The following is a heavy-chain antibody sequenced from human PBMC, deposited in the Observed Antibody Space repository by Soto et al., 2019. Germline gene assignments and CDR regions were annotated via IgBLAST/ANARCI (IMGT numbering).Heavy chain of an antibody. J-gene: IGHJ4*02. CDR2: ISSSSSYI. CDR3: ARVGPRYSYAQGHFDY. V-gene: IGHV3-21*01. CDR1: GFTFSSYS. Sequence: GGSLRLSCAASGFTFSSYSMNWVRQAPGKGLEWVSSISSSSSYIYYADSVKGRFTISRDNAKNSLYLQMNSLRAEDTAVYYCARVGPRYSYAQGHFDYWGQGTLVTVSS. D-gene: IGHD5-18*01.